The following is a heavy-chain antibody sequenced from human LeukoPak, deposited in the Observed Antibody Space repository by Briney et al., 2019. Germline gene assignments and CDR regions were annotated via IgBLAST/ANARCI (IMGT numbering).Heavy chain of an antibody. CDR2: IYHSGST. V-gene: IGHV4-38-2*02. CDR3: ARDWFGELFDAFDI. Sequence: SETLSLTCAVSGYSISSGYYWGWIRQLPGKGLEWIGSIYHSGSTYYNPSLKSRVTISVDTPKNQFSLKLSSVTAADTAVYYCARDWFGELFDAFDIWGQGTMVTVSS. J-gene: IGHJ3*02. D-gene: IGHD3-10*01. CDR1: GYSISSGYY.